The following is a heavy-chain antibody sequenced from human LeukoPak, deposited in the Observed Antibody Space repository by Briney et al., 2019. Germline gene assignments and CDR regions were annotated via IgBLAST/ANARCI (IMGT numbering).Heavy chain of an antibody. CDR1: GYTFTSYY. J-gene: IGHJ4*02. CDR2: ISAYNGNT. Sequence: ASVKVSCKASGYTFTSYYMHWVRQAPGQGLEWMGWISAYNGNTNYAQKLQGRVTMTTDTSTSTAYMELRSLRSDDTAVYYCARARDLYDSSGYSFDYWGQGTLVTVSS. V-gene: IGHV1-18*04. CDR3: ARARDLYDSSGYSFDY. D-gene: IGHD3-22*01.